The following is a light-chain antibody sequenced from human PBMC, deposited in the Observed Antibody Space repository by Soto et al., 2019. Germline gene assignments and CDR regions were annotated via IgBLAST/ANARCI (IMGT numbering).Light chain of an antibody. Sequence: ILFTPSPATVSVWALEIATVPSVASQTVSSYLLWYQQKRGQAPRLLIYDASNRATGIPARFSGSGSGTDFTLTISSLEHEDFAVYYCQERTKRLLTFGQGTRLEIK. CDR2: DAS. CDR3: QERTKRLLT. V-gene: IGKV3-11*01. CDR1: QTVSSY. J-gene: IGKJ5*01.